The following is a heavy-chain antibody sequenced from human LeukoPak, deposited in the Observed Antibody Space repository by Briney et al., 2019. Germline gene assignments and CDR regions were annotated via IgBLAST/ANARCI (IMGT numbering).Heavy chain of an antibody. J-gene: IGHJ3*02. CDR3: ARTSTTVTSDAFDI. CDR2: IDWDDDK. V-gene: IGHV2-70*04. Sequence: SGPALVKPTQTLTLTCTFSVFSLSTSGMRVSWIRQPPGKALEWLARIDWDDDKFYSTSLKTRLTISKDTSKDQVVLTMTNMDPVDTATYYCARTSTTVTSDAFDIWGQGTMVTVSS. CDR1: VFSLSTSGMR. D-gene: IGHD4-11*01.